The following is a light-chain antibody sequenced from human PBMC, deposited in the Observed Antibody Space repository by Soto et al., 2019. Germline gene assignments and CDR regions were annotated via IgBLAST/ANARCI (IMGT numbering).Light chain of an antibody. Sequence: DIQMTQSPSSLSASVGNRVTITCQASQDIRKNLNWYQQKPGKAPKLLIYGASNLETGVPSRFSGSGSGTDFTLTIISLQPEDISTYYCQQYDELITFGGGTKVEIK. CDR2: GAS. V-gene: IGKV1-33*01. J-gene: IGKJ4*01. CDR1: QDIRKN. CDR3: QQYDELIT.